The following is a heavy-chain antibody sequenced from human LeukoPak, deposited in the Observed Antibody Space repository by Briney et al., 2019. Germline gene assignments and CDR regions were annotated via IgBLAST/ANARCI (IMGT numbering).Heavy chain of an antibody. CDR1: GYSISSGYY. D-gene: IGHD2-2*01. J-gene: IGHJ3*02. CDR2: IYHSGST. V-gene: IGHV4-38-2*01. Sequence: SETLSLTCSVSGYSISSGYYWGWIRQPPGKGLEWIGSIYHSGSTYYNPSLKSRVTISVDTSKNQFSLKLSSVTATDTAVYYCARSGVPAANTAFYIWGQGTMVTVSS. CDR3: ARSGVPAANTAFYI.